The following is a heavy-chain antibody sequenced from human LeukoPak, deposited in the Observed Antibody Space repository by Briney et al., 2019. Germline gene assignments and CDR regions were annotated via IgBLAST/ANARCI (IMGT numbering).Heavy chain of an antibody. D-gene: IGHD3-16*01. CDR1: GFTFSSYE. Sequence: GGSLRLSCAASGFTFSSYEMNWVRQAPGKGLEWVSAISGSGGSTYYADSVKGRFTISRDNSKNTLYLQMNSLRAEDTAVYYCAKGDENSGDWFDPWGQGTLVTVSS. J-gene: IGHJ5*02. CDR2: ISGSGGST. CDR3: AKGDENSGDWFDP. V-gene: IGHV3-23*01.